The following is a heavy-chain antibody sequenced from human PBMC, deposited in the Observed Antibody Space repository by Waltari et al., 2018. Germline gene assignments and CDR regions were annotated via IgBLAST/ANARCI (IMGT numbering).Heavy chain of an antibody. CDR1: GFAFSTYW. J-gene: IGHJ5*02. CDR2: IKKDGSE. D-gene: IGHD7-27*01. CDR3: VRGDHWAPDP. V-gene: IGHV3-7*04. Sequence: EVQLVESGGGLVQPGGSLRLSCVASGFAFSTYWMTWVRQAPGKGLEWVATIKKDGSEIYVDSMRGRFTISRDNAQNSLYLQVHSLRVEDTAVYFCVRGDHWAPDPWGQGTLVSVSS.